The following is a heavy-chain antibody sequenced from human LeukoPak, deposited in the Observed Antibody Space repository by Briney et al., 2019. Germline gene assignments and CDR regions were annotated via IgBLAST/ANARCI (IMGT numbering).Heavy chain of an antibody. V-gene: IGHV1-8*01. CDR3: ARDLGGITGTAYYYYGMDV. D-gene: IGHD1-20*01. Sequence: ASVKVSCKASGYTFTSYDINWVRQATGQGLEWMGWMNPNSGNTGYAQKFQGRVTMTRNTSISTAYMELISLRSEDTAVYYCARDLGGITGTAYYYYGMDVWGQGTTVTVSS. CDR1: GYTFTSYD. CDR2: MNPNSGNT. J-gene: IGHJ6*02.